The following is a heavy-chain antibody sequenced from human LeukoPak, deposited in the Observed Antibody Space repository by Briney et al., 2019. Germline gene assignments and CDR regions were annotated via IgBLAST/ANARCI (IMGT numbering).Heavy chain of an antibody. CDR2: IRYDGNNQ. D-gene: IGHD4-23*01. CDR3: AKHRSLGTTVVSYMDV. J-gene: IGHJ6*03. CDR1: GFTFSSFG. V-gene: IGHV3-30*02. Sequence: GGSLRLSCAASGFTFSSFGMHWVRQAPGKGLEWVAFIRYDGNNQDYADSVKGRFTISRDNSKNTVSLQMNSLRPEDTAMYYCAKHRSLGTTVVSYMDVWGKGTTVTVSS.